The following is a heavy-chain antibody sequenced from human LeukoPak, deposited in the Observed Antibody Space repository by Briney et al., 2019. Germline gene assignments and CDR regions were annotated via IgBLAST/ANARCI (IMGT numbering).Heavy chain of an antibody. D-gene: IGHD6-19*01. CDR2: IIPIFGTA. J-gene: IGHJ4*02. V-gene: IGHV1-69*06. Sequence: GASVKVPCKASGGTFSSYAISWVRQAPGQGLEWMGGIIPIFGTANYAQKFQGRVTITADKSTSTAYMELSSLRSEDTAVYYCARRSSGWKGGFDYWGQGTLVTVSS. CDR1: GGTFSSYA. CDR3: ARRSSGWKGGFDY.